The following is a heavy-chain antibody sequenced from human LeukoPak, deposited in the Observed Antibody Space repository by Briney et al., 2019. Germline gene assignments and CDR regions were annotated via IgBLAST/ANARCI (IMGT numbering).Heavy chain of an antibody. D-gene: IGHD7-27*01. CDR3: ARDNPLGIGYAFDI. J-gene: IGHJ3*02. Sequence: SETLSLTCTVSGGSISSYYWSWIRQPPGKGLEWIGYIYYSGSTNYNPSLKSRVTISVDTSKNQFSLKLSSVTAADTAVYYCARDNPLGIGYAFDIWGQGTMVTASS. V-gene: IGHV4-59*01. CDR1: GGSISSYY. CDR2: IYYSGST.